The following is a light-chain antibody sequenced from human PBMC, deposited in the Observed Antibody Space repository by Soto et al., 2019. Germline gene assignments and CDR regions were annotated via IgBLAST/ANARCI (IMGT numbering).Light chain of an antibody. Sequence: DIQMTQSPSSLSASVGDRVTITCRASQGISNYLAWYQQKPGSVPKLLIYSASTLQSGVPSRFSGSGSGTDFTLTISSLQSEDGGTYYCQKYDGVPFTFGQGTRLEIK. V-gene: IGKV1-27*01. CDR2: SAS. CDR3: QKYDGVPFT. CDR1: QGISNY. J-gene: IGKJ5*01.